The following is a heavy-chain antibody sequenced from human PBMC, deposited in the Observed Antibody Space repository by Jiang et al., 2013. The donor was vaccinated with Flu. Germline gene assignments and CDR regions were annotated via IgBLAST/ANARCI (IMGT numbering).Heavy chain of an antibody. Sequence: GSGLVKPSETLSLTCTVSGGSISSSSYYWGWIRQPPGKGLEWIGSIYYSGSTYYNPSLKSRVTISVDTSKNQFSLKLSSVTAADTAVYYCASIYCSGGSCYCNYWGQGTLVTVSS. CDR1: GGSISSSSYY. V-gene: IGHV4-39*01. J-gene: IGHJ4*02. CDR3: ASIYCSGGSCYCNY. D-gene: IGHD2-15*01. CDR2: IYYSGST.